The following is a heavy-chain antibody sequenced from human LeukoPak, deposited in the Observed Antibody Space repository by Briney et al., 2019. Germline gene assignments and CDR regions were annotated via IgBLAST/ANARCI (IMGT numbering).Heavy chain of an antibody. CDR3: AKDRDRFENLDY. D-gene: IGHD3-10*01. CDR2: IYYDGSIK. J-gene: IGHJ4*02. CDR1: GFTFSSYG. V-gene: IGHV3-33*06. Sequence: GGSLRLSCAASGFTFSSYGMHWVRQAPGKGLEWAAVIYYDGSIKYYADSVRGRFTISGDNSKNTLYLQMNSLRAEDTAVYYCAKDRDRFENLDYWGQGTQVTVSS.